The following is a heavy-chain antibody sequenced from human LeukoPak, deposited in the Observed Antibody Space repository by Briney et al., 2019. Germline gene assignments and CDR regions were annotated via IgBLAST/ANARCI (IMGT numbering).Heavy chain of an antibody. CDR3: ARDGNYDSSGYYFDY. Sequence: GASVKVSCKASGYTFTSYYMHWVRQAPGQGLEWMVIINPSGGSTSSAQKFQGRVTMTRDTSTSTVYMELSSLRSEDTAGYYCARDGNYDSSGYYFDYWGQGTLVTVA. CDR2: INPSGGST. V-gene: IGHV1-46*01. D-gene: IGHD3-22*01. CDR1: GYTFTSYY. J-gene: IGHJ4*02.